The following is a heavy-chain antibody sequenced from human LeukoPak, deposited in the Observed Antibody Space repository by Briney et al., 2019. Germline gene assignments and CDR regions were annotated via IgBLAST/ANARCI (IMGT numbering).Heavy chain of an antibody. CDR3: AREGELRFLEWSGSNAFDI. Sequence: PSETLSLTCTVSGGSISSYYWSWIRQPAGKGLEWIGRIYTSGSTNYNPSLKSRVTMSVDTSKNQFSLKLSSVTAADTAVYYCAREGELRFLEWSGSNAFDIWGQGTMVTVSS. J-gene: IGHJ3*02. CDR2: IYTSGST. D-gene: IGHD3-3*01. CDR1: GGSISSYY. V-gene: IGHV4-4*07.